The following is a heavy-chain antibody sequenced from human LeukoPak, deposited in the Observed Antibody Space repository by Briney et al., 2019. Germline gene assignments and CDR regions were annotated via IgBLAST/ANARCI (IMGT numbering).Heavy chain of an antibody. Sequence: GGSLRLSCAASGFNFSSYLMSLGRQAPGKRLEWVANIKQDRSEKYIVDSVQGRFTNSRDNAKNSLYLPMNSLRAEDTAVYYCARDIVVVPAAIYYFDYWGQGTLVTVSS. CDR3: ARDIVVVPAAIYYFDY. CDR2: IKQDRSEK. CDR1: GFNFSSYL. D-gene: IGHD2-2*02. J-gene: IGHJ4*02. V-gene: IGHV3-7*01.